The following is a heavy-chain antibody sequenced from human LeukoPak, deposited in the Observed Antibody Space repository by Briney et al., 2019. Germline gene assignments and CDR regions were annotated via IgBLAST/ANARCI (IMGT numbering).Heavy chain of an antibody. CDR2: IYPGYSDT. CDR3: ARLHYYDILTGYLYYFDY. Sequence: GTSLQISCRGSGSRFTSYWIGWVRQLPGKGLEGMGVIYPGYSDTRYSPSFQGQVTISADKSISTCSLQWSSLKASDTAMYYCARLHYYDILTGYLYYFDYWGQGTLVTVSS. CDR1: GSRFTSYW. D-gene: IGHD3-9*01. J-gene: IGHJ4*02. V-gene: IGHV5-51*01.